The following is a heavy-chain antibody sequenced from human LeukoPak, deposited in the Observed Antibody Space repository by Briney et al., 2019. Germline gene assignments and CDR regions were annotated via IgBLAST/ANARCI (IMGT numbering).Heavy chain of an antibody. D-gene: IGHD1-26*01. CDR3: AGAISKGAGIDS. V-gene: IGHV3-33*03. J-gene: IGHJ4*02. CDR1: GFTFDKYG. CDR2: IWHDGSRT. Sequence: PGRSRRLSCATAGFTFDKYGIHWVRQAPGKGLEWVAVIWHDGSRTHYADSLKGRFTISRDNSKDTAFLQMNSLTVEDTATYYCAGAISKGAGIDSWGQGTLVTVSS.